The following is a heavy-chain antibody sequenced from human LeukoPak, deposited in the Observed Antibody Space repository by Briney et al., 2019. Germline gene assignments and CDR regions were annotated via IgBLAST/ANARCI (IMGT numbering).Heavy chain of an antibody. J-gene: IGHJ4*02. CDR2: IKSDGITI. Sequence: GGSLRLSCAASGFTFSNYMMHWVRQAPGKGLVWVSRIKSDGITITYADSVKGRFTISRDNAKNSLCLQMNSLRDEDTAVYYCARGKSRYGDYDYWGQGALVTVSS. CDR1: GFTFSNYM. V-gene: IGHV3-74*01. CDR3: ARGKSRYGDYDY. D-gene: IGHD4-17*01.